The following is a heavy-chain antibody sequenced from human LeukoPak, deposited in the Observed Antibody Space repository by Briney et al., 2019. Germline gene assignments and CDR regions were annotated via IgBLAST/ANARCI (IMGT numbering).Heavy chain of an antibody. CDR1: GFTFSNYA. CDR2: ISSSGSTI. V-gene: IGHV3-48*04. CDR3: ARGEYYYDSSGSEDFDY. Sequence: GGSLRLSCAASGFTFSNYAMNWVRQAPGKGLEWVSYISSSGSTIYYADSVKGRFTISRDNAKNSLYLQMNSLRAEDTAVYYCARGEYYYDSSGSEDFDYWGQGTLVTVSS. D-gene: IGHD3-22*01. J-gene: IGHJ4*02.